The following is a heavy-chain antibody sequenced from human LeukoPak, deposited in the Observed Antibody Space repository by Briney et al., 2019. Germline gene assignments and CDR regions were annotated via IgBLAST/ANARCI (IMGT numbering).Heavy chain of an antibody. CDR1: GGSISSHY. J-gene: IGHJ4*02. Sequence: SETLSLTCIVSGGSISSHYWSWIRQPPGEGLEWIGYIYYSGSTNYNPSLESRVTISVDTSKNQFSLKLSSVTAADTAVYYCARHGTYPSFDYWGQGTLVTVSS. CDR3: ARHGTYPSFDY. V-gene: IGHV4-59*08. D-gene: IGHD1-26*01. CDR2: IYYSGST.